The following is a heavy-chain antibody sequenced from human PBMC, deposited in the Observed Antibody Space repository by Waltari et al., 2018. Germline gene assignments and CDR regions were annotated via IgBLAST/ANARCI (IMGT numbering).Heavy chain of an antibody. J-gene: IGHJ3*02. CDR3: ASYQYYCGGDCEPLYDAFDI. D-gene: IGHD2-21*02. Sequence: QVQLVQSGAEVKKPGSSVKVSCKASGGTFSSYAISWVRQAPGQGLEWMGGIIPIFGTANYAQQFQGRVTITADESTSTAYMELSSLRSEDTAVYYCASYQYYCGGDCEPLYDAFDIWGQGTMVTVSA. V-gene: IGHV1-69*01. CDR1: GGTFSSYA. CDR2: IIPIFGTA.